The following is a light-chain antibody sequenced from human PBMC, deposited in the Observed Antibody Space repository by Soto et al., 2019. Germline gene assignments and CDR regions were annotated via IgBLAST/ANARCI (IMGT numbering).Light chain of an antibody. CDR1: QSVSSL. CDR2: GAS. J-gene: IGKJ1*01. CDR3: QQYNNWPWT. V-gene: IGKV3D-15*01. Sequence: EIVLTQSPATLSLSPGERATLSCRASQSVSSLLAWYQQKPGQAPRLLISGASSRATGIPDRFSGSGFGTDFTLTISSLQSEDFAVYYCQQYNNWPWTFGQGTKVDIK.